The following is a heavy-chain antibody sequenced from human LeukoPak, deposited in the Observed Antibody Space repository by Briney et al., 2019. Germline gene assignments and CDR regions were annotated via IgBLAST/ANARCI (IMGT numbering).Heavy chain of an antibody. CDR3: ARGADIVAGLWDAFDT. CDR1: GFTFSTFA. V-gene: IGHV3-30-3*01. J-gene: IGHJ3*02. CDR2: ISYDGSNT. D-gene: IGHD5-12*01. Sequence: GGSLRLSCAASGFTFSTFALHWVRQAPGKGLEWVAVISYDGSNTYHLDSVKGRFIISRDNSKNMLYLQMNSLRPEDTAVYYCARGADIVAGLWDAFDTWGQGTVVTVSS.